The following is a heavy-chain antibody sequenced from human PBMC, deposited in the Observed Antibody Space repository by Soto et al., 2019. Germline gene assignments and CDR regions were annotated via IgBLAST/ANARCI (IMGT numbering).Heavy chain of an antibody. V-gene: IGHV1-69*06. J-gene: IGHJ3*02. CDR2: IIPIFGTA. D-gene: IGHD3-10*01. CDR1: GGTFSSYA. Sequence: QVQLVQSGAEVKKPGSSVKVSCNASGGTFSSYAISWVRQAPGQGLEWMGEIIPIFGTANYAEKFQGRVTITADKSTSTAFMGVSSLRTGDTDVYYCARVVGVRTAVAFDICGQGTIVT. CDR3: ARVVGVRTAVAFDI.